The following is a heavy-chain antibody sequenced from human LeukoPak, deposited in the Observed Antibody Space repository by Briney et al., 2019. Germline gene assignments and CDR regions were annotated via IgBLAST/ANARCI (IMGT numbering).Heavy chain of an antibody. V-gene: IGHV4-30-2*01. J-gene: IGHJ4*02. CDR3: ASSYSGTHPDY. Sequence: SETLSLTCAVSGGSISSGGYSWSWIRQPPGKGLEWIGYIYHSGSTYYNPSLKSRVTISVDRSKNQFSLKLSSVTAADTAVYYCASSYSGTHPDYWGQGTLVTVSS. D-gene: IGHD1-26*01. CDR2: IYHSGST. CDR1: GGSISSGGYS.